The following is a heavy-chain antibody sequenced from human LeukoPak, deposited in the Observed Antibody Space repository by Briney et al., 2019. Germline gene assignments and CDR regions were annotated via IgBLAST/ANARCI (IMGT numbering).Heavy chain of an antibody. CDR3: ARGYCRSTSCHEPPLYGMDV. Sequence: ASVKVSCKASGYTFTNYGFSWVRQAPGQGLEWMGWISTYSGNTNYAQQLQGRVTMTSGTSTSTVYMELRSLRSDDTAVYYCARGYCRSTSCHEPPLYGMDVWGQGTTVTVS. D-gene: IGHD2-2*01. J-gene: IGHJ6*02. V-gene: IGHV1-18*04. CDR2: ISTYSGNT. CDR1: GYTFTNYG.